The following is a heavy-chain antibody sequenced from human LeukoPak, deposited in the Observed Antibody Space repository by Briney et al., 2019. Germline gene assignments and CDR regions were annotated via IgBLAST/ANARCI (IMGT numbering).Heavy chain of an antibody. CDR3: ARGVWFGERTVRLNYYYYGMDV. V-gene: IGHV1-69*04. CDR2: IIPLLGIA. D-gene: IGHD3-10*01. J-gene: IGHJ6*02. CDR1: GGTFSSYA. Sequence: ASVKVSCKASGGTFSSYAINWVRQAPGQGLEWMRRIIPLLGIAYYAQKFQGRVTITADKSTSTAYMELSSLRSEDTAVYYCARGVWFGERTVRLNYYYYGMDVWGQGTTVTVSS.